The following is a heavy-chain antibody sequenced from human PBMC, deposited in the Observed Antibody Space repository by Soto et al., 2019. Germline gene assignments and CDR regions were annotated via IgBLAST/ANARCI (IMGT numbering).Heavy chain of an antibody. V-gene: IGHV4-59*01. J-gene: IGHJ4*02. CDR2: IYYSGST. CDR1: GGSISSYY. Sequence: QVQLQESGPGLVKPSETLSLTCTVSGGSISSYYWSWIRQPPGKGLEWIGYIYYSGSTNYNPSLKSRVTISVDTSKNQFSLKLSSVTAADTAVYYCARDDPPFDYWGQGTLVTVSS. CDR3: ARDDPPFDY.